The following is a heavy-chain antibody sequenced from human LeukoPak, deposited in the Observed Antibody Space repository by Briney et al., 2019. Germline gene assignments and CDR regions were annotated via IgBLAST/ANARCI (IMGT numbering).Heavy chain of an antibody. CDR2: IYYSGTT. D-gene: IGHD6-13*01. V-gene: IGHV4-59*01. CDR1: GGSISNYY. Sequence: SETLSLTCTVSGGSISNYYWSWIRQPPGKGLEWIGYIYYSGTTNYNPSLKGRVTISVDTSKNQFSLKLNSVTAADTAVYYCARGVYIAAAQYGYWGQGTLVTVSS. CDR3: ARGVYIAAAQYGY. J-gene: IGHJ4*02.